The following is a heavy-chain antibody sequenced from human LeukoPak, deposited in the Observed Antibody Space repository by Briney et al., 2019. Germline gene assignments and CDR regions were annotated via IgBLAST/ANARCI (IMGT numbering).Heavy chain of an antibody. J-gene: IGHJ3*02. V-gene: IGHV1-69*13. Sequence: ASVKVSCKASGGTFSNYAISWVRQAPGQGLEWMGGIIPIFGTTNSAQKFQGRVTITADEFMSTAYMELSSLRSEDTAVYYCAREGGTLIVNAFDMWGQGTMVTVSS. D-gene: IGHD2/OR15-2a*01. CDR3: AREGGTLIVNAFDM. CDR1: GGTFSNYA. CDR2: IIPIFGTT.